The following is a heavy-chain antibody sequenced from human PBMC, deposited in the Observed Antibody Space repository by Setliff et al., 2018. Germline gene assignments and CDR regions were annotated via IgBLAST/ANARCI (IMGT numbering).Heavy chain of an antibody. CDR3: AQRDYDILTDP. Sequence: GSLRLSCVASGFRFSSYAMNWVRQAPGKGLEWVSGVSGSGVNTFYADSVKGRFTISRDDSKNTLYLQMNSLRLEDTAVYYCAQRDYDILTDPWGQGTLVTVSS. D-gene: IGHD3-9*01. V-gene: IGHV3-23*01. CDR1: GFRFSSYA. CDR2: VSGSGVNT. J-gene: IGHJ5*02.